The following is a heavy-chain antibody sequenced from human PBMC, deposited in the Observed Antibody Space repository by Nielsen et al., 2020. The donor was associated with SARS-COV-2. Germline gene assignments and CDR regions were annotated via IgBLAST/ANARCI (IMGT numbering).Heavy chain of an antibody. CDR3: ATVGSGWYKYFDY. V-gene: IGHV4-31*03. CDR1: GGSISSGDYY. D-gene: IGHD6-19*01. Sequence: SETLSLTCTVSGGSISSGDYYWSWIRQSPGKGLEWIEYIYYSGSTYYNPSLKSRVTISVDTSKNQFSLKLSSVTAADTAVYYCATVGSGWYKYFDYWGQGTLVTVSS. CDR2: IYYSGST. J-gene: IGHJ4*02.